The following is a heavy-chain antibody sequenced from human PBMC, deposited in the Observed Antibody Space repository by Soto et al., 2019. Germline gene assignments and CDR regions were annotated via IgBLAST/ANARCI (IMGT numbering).Heavy chain of an antibody. J-gene: IGHJ4*02. CDR3: TTVSFYDSSGYYSPWYYFDY. Sequence: GGSLRLSCAASGFTFSNAWMNWVRQGPGKGLEWVGRIKSKTDGGTTGYAAPVKGRFTISRDDSKNTLYLQMNSLKTEDTAVYYCTTVSFYDSSGYYSPWYYFDYWGQGTLVTVSS. V-gene: IGHV3-15*07. CDR1: GFTFSNAW. D-gene: IGHD3-22*01. CDR2: IKSKTDGGTT.